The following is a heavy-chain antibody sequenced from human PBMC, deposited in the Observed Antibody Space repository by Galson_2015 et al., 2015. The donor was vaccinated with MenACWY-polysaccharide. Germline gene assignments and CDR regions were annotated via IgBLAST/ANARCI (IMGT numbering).Heavy chain of an antibody. CDR1: GGSISRSSHY. CDR2: VSYSGSA. J-gene: IGHJ4*02. CDR3: ARAGRTDIVVVGYGWGFDY. D-gene: IGHD2-2*01. Sequence: ETLSLTCTVSGGSISRSSHYWGRIRQPPGKGLEWIGTVSYSGSAYYNASLKSRVTISVDTSKNQFSLKLSSVTAADTAIYYCARAGRTDIVVVGYGWGFDYWGQGALVTVSS. V-gene: IGHV4-39*07.